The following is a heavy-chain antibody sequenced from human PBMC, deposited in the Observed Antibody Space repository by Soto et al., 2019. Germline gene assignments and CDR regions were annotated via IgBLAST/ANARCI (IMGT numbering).Heavy chain of an antibody. CDR1: GGSISSGDYY. J-gene: IGHJ5*02. V-gene: IGHV4-30-4*01. D-gene: IGHD3-22*01. Sequence: LSLTCTVSGGSISSGDYYWSWIRQPPGKGLEWIGYIYYSGSTYYNPSLKSRVTISVDTSKNQFSLKLSSVTAADTAVYYCARAGSSGYYLSWFDPWGQGTLVTVSS. CDR2: IYYSGST. CDR3: ARAGSSGYYLSWFDP.